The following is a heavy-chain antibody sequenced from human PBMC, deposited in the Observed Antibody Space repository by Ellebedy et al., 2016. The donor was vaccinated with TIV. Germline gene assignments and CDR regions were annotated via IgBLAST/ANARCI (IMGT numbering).Heavy chain of an antibody. Sequence: AASVKVSCTASGYAFSGYDMTWGRQPPGQGLEWMGWINTDTGNPTYAQDFTGRFVFSLDTSVSTAYLEISSLKAEDTAMYFCVRDRRGAGPSQFGVDFWGQGTLVTVSS. V-gene: IGHV7-4-1*02. D-gene: IGHD3-10*01. CDR3: VRDRRGAGPSQFGVDF. J-gene: IGHJ4*02. CDR2: INTDTGNP. CDR1: GYAFSGYD.